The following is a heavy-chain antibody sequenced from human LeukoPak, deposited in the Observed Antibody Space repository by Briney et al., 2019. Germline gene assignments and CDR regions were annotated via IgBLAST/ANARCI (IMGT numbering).Heavy chain of an antibody. CDR2: FYYNQST. CDR3: ARVQLWSLYYYYYGMDV. J-gene: IGHJ6*02. V-gene: IGHV4-39*02. D-gene: IGHD5-18*01. Sequence: SETLSLICTVCGGSISSSRYYWRWLRQPPGRGLEWIESFYYNQSTYYNPSVKSRLTISVDTSTTHFSLKLSSVTAADTAVYYCARVQLWSLYYYYYGMDVWGQGTTVTVSS. CDR1: GGSISSSRYY.